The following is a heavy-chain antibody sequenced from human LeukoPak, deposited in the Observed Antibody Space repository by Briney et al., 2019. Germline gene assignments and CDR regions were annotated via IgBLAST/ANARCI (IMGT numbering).Heavy chain of an antibody. CDR3: ARRYGDYSGNWFDP. V-gene: IGHV4-4*07. D-gene: IGHD4-17*01. CDR1: GGSISSYY. Sequence: SETLSLTCTVSGGSISSYYWSWIRQPAGTGLEWIGRIYTSGSTNYNPSLKSRVTMSVDTSKNQFSLKLSSVTAADTAVYYCARRYGDYSGNWFDPWGQGTLVTVSS. CDR2: IYTSGST. J-gene: IGHJ5*02.